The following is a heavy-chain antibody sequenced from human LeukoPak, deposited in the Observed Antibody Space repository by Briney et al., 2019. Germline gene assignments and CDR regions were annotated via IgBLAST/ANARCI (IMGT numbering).Heavy chain of an antibody. Sequence: ASVNVSCKASGYXFTSYYIHWVRQAPGQGLEWMGIINPSGGSTSYAQKFQGRVTMTRDTSTSTVYMELSSLSSEDTAVYYCARGGRERYSSGWTDAFDIWGQGIMVTVPS. CDR2: INPSGGST. V-gene: IGHV1-46*01. CDR1: GYXFTSYY. CDR3: ARGGRERYSSGWTDAFDI. D-gene: IGHD6-19*01. J-gene: IGHJ3*02.